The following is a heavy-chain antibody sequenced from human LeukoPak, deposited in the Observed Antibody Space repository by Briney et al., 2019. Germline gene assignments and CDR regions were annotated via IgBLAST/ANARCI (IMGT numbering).Heavy chain of an antibody. V-gene: IGHV6-1*01. CDR2: TYYRSKWYN. Sequence: SQTLSLTCAISGDSVSSNNAAWNWIRQSPSRGLEWLGRTYYRSKWYNDHAVSVESRITINPDTSKNQLSLQLNSVTPEDTAVYYCGRYYYYGMDVWGQGTTVTVSS. J-gene: IGHJ6*02. CDR1: GDSVSSNNAA. CDR3: GRYYYYGMDV.